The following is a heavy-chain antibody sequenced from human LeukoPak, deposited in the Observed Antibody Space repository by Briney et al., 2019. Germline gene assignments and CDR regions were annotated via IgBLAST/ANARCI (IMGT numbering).Heavy chain of an antibody. J-gene: IGHJ4*02. V-gene: IGHV3-48*03. CDR3: AREDYYGSGSSAHDY. D-gene: IGHD3-10*01. CDR1: GFTFSSYE. CDR2: ISSSGSTI. Sequence: GGSLRLSCAASGFTFSSYEMNWVRQAPGKGLEWVSYISSSGSTIYYADSVKGRFTISRDNAKNSLYLQMNSLRAEGTAVYYCAREDYYGSGSSAHDYWGQGTLVTVSS.